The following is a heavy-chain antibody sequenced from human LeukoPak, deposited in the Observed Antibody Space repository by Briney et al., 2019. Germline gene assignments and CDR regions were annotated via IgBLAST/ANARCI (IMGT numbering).Heavy chain of an antibody. J-gene: IGHJ1*01. CDR3: ARQAYSSSWYFQH. CDR2: INHSGST. V-gene: IGHV4-34*01. D-gene: IGHD6-13*01. CDR1: GGPFSGYY. Sequence: KTSETLSLTCGVYGGPFSGYYWSWIRQPPGKGLEWIGEINHSGSTNYNPSLKSRVTISVDTSKNQFSLKLSSVTAADTAVYYCARQAYSSSWYFQHWGQGTLVTVSS.